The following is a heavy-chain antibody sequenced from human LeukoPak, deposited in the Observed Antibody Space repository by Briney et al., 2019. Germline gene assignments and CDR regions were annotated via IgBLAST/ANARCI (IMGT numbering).Heavy chain of an antibody. Sequence: SETLSLTCTVSGYSISSTYYWGWIRQPPGKGLEWVGSVFHSGNTYYNPSLKSRLTISADTSKNQFSLTLTSVTAADTAVYYCARASYYYGSGLFDYWGQGTLVTVSS. J-gene: IGHJ4*02. D-gene: IGHD3-10*01. CDR1: GYSISSTYY. V-gene: IGHV4-38-2*02. CDR3: ARASYYYGSGLFDY. CDR2: VFHSGNT.